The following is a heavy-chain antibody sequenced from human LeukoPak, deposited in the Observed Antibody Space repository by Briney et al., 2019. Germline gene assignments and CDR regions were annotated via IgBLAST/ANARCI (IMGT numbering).Heavy chain of an antibody. CDR1: GFTFTGYY. CDR3: VFQLTGYYDAFDI. CDR2: MNPNSGNT. Sequence: GASVKVSCKASGFTFTGYYMHWVRQAPGQGLEWMGWMNPNSGNTGYAQKFQGRVTTTRNTSISTAYMELSSLRSEDTAVYYCVFQLTGYYDAFDIWGQGTMVTVSS. V-gene: IGHV1-8*02. J-gene: IGHJ3*02. D-gene: IGHD3-9*01.